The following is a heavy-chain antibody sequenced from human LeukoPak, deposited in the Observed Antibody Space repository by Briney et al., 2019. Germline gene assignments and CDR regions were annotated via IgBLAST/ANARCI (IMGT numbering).Heavy chain of an antibody. D-gene: IGHD3-22*01. CDR2: IKSKTDGGTI. J-gene: IGHJ4*02. V-gene: IGHV3-15*01. Sequence: PGGSLRLSCAASGFTFTNAWMRWVRQAPGKGLEWVGRIKSKTDGGTIDYAAPVKDRFTISRDDSKNTLYLQMNSLRTEDTAVYYCSTDQDYYDSSGYYPYFDYWGQGILVTVSS. CDR3: STDQDYYDSSGYYPYFDY. CDR1: GFTFTNAW.